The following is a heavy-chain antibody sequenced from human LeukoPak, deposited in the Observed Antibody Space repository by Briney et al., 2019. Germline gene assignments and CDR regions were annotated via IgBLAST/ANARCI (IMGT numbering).Heavy chain of an antibody. CDR1: GFTFSSYA. CDR3: AKGSSSGWPYYFDY. V-gene: IGHV3-23*01. D-gene: IGHD6-19*01. CDR2: ITGGGGST. Sequence: GGSLRLSCAAPGFTFSSYAMSWVRQAPEKGLDWVSAITGGGGSTYYADSVKGRVTISRDNSKNTLYLQMNSLRADDTAVYYCAKGSSSGWPYYFDYWGQGTLVTVSS. J-gene: IGHJ4*02.